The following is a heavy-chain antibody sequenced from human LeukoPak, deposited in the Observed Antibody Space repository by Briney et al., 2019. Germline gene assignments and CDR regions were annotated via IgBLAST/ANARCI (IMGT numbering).Heavy chain of an antibody. V-gene: IGHV3-30*04. Sequence: GGSLRLSCAASGFTFSTYAMHWVRQAPGKGLEWVAVISYDGSSKYYADSVKGRFTISRDNAKNSLYLQMNSLRAEDTAVYYCARASQGLSSYFDLWGRGTLVTVSS. CDR1: GFTFSTYA. CDR3: ARASQGLSSYFDL. CDR2: ISYDGSSK. D-gene: IGHD2-2*01. J-gene: IGHJ2*01.